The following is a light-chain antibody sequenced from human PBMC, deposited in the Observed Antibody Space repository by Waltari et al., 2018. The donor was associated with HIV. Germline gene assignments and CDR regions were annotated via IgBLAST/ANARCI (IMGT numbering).Light chain of an antibody. CDR3: QVWDASTTQPLV. CDR2: DDA. J-gene: IGLJ1*01. CDR1: SIGTKS. V-gene: IGLV3-21*02. Sequence: SYVVTQPPSVSVAPGQTARISCGGDSIGTKSVHWYQQKSGLAPVLVIYDDADRPSGIPARFSGSNSGNTATLTIYRVEAEDEGDYYCQVWDASTTQPLVFGSGTKVTAL.